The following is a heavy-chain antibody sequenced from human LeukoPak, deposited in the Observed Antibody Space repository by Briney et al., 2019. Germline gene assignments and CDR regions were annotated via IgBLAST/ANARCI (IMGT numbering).Heavy chain of an antibody. D-gene: IGHD3-22*01. CDR1: GFTFSGSA. V-gene: IGHV3-73*01. Sequence: GGSLRLSCAASGFTFSGSAMHWVRQASGKGLEWVGRIRSKANSYATAYAASVKGRFTISRDDSKNTAYLQMNSLKTEDTAVYYCARDLGQYYDTSDNWFDPWGQGILVTVSS. CDR2: IRSKANSYAT. J-gene: IGHJ5*02. CDR3: ARDLGQYYDTSDNWFDP.